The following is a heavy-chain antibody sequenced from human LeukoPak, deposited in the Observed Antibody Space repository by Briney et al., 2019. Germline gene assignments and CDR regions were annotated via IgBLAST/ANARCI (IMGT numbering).Heavy chain of an antibody. V-gene: IGHV1-18*01. D-gene: IGHD1-26*01. CDR3: ARRGGSYSHSDF. J-gene: IGHJ4*02. Sequence: ASVKVSCKASGYTFSSYGIIWVRQAPGQGLQWMGWVSPFNGNTDYAPKLQGRVTMTTDTSTTTAYMELRSLTSDDTAVYYCARRGGSYSHSDFWGQGTLVTISS. CDR2: VSPFNGNT. CDR1: GYTFSSYG.